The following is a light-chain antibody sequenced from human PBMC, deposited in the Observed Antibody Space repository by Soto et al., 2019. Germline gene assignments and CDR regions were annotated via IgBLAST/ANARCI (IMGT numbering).Light chain of an antibody. CDR2: AAT. J-gene: IGKJ4*01. V-gene: IGKV3-20*01. CDR1: QSITSCS. CDR3: HHYKTSPQT. Sequence: EIVLTQSPASLSSSPGERATLSCRASQSITSCSFAWYQHQPGQAPMLLTYAATTRATGIPDRFSGSGSGTDFILTISSLEPEDFAVYYCHHYKTSPQTFGPGTKVEFK.